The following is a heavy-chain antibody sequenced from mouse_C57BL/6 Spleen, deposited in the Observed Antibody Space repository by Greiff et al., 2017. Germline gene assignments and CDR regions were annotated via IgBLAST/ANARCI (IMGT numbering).Heavy chain of an antibody. CDR1: GFNIKDDY. D-gene: IGHD1-1*01. J-gene: IGHJ1*03. CDR3: TTGTTVVDWYFDV. Sequence: LQQSGAELVRPGASVKLSCPASGFNIKDDYMHWVKQRPEQGLEWIGWIDPENGDTEYASKFQGKATITADTSSNTAYLQLSSLTSEDTAVCYCTTGTTVVDWYFDVWGTGTTVTVSS. V-gene: IGHV14-4*01. CDR2: IDPENGDT.